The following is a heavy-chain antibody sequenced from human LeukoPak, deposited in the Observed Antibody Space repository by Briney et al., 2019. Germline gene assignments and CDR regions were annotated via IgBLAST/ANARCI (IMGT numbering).Heavy chain of an antibody. V-gene: IGHV4-30-4*01. CDR1: GGSISSGDYY. CDR2: IYYSGST. J-gene: IGHJ6*02. CDR3: AGVGYDILTGSPYYYYGMDV. Sequence: SQTLSLTCTVSGGSISSGDYYWSWIRQPPGKGLEWIGYIYYSGSTYYNPSLKSRVTISVDTSKNQFSLKLSSVTAADTAVYYCAGVGYDILTGSPYYYYGMDVWGQGTTVTVSS. D-gene: IGHD3-9*01.